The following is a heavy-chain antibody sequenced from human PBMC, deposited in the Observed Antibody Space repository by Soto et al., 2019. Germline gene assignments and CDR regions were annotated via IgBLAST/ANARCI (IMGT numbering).Heavy chain of an antibody. V-gene: IGHV3-23*01. D-gene: IGHD4-4*01. CDR2: ISGSGGST. CDR1: GFTFSSYA. Sequence: GGSLRLSCAASGFTFSSYAMSWVRQAPGKGLEWVSAISGSGGSTYYADSVKGRFTISRDNSKNTLYLQMNSLRAEDTAVYYCAKDLRELDYSPYYYMDVWGKGTTVTVSS. CDR3: AKDLRELDYSPYYYMDV. J-gene: IGHJ6*03.